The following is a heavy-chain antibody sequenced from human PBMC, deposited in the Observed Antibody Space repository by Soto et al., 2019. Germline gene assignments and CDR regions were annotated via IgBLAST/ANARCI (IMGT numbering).Heavy chain of an antibody. CDR2: IYSGGST. CDR3: ARFVRYCSATTCSTRAEV. V-gene: IGHV4-61*01. Sequence: QVQLQESGPGLVKPSETLSLTCTVSGGFVNSDTHSWSWIRQTPGKRLEWIGFIYSGGSTKNPSLRSRVTLSVDTSKNQFSLKLRSVIVADTAVYHCARFVRYCSATTCSTRAEVWGQGITVTVSS. D-gene: IGHD2-2*01. CDR1: GGFVNSDTHS. J-gene: IGHJ6*02.